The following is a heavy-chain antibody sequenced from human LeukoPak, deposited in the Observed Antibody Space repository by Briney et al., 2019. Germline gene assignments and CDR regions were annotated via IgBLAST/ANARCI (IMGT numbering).Heavy chain of an antibody. CDR2: ISSDGSST. Sequence: GGSLRLSCAVSGLTFSNYWMHWVRQAPGKGLIWVSRISSDGSSTNYADSVKGRFTISRDNAKNTVSLQMKSLRADDTAVYYCASRSQGVENWGQGTLVTVS. CDR1: GLTFSNYW. V-gene: IGHV3-74*01. D-gene: IGHD3-3*01. CDR3: ASRSQGVEN. J-gene: IGHJ4*02.